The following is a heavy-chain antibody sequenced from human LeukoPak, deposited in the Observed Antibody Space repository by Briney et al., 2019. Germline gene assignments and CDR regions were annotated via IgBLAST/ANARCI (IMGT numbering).Heavy chain of an antibody. CDR1: GFTFSSYG. Sequence: GGSLRLSCAASGFTFSSYGMHWVRHAPGKGLERVAFIRYDGSNKYYADSVKGRFTISRDNSKNTLYLQMNSLRAEDTAVHYCAKRIQSAMASGYWGQGTLVTVSS. J-gene: IGHJ4*02. D-gene: IGHD5-18*01. CDR2: IRYDGSNK. V-gene: IGHV3-30*02. CDR3: AKRIQSAMASGY.